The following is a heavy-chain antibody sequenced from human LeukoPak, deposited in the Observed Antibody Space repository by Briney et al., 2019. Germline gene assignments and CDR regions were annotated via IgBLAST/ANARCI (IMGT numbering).Heavy chain of an antibody. CDR3: ATDRRSYSSSWAFDY. CDR2: INPNNGGT. J-gene: IGHJ4*02. D-gene: IGHD6-13*01. V-gene: IGHV1-2*02. Sequence: GASVKVSCKASGYAFTGYYIHLVRQAPGQGPEWMGWINPNNGGTNYPQKFRGRVSMTRDTSISTAYMEVSRLTSDDTAVYYCATDRRSYSSSWAFDYWGQGTLVTVSS. CDR1: GYAFTGYY.